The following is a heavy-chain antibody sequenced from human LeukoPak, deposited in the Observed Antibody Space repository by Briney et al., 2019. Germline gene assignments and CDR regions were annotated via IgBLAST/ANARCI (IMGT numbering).Heavy chain of an antibody. CDR1: GFTFGNHR. J-gene: IGHJ5*02. D-gene: IGHD3-16*01. Sequence: GGSLRLSCVASGFTFGNHRMSWVRQAPGKGLEWVADIKQDGGETYYADFVRGRFTISRDNAKSTLYLQMNSLRAEDTAVYYCASALFLGDWFDPWGQGTLVTVSS. V-gene: IGHV3-7*01. CDR2: IKQDGGET. CDR3: ASALFLGDWFDP.